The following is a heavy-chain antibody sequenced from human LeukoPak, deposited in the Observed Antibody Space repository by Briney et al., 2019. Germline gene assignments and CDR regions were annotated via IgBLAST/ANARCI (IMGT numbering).Heavy chain of an antibody. CDR2: ISGSGGSI. D-gene: IGHD6-6*01. V-gene: IGHV3-23*01. Sequence: PGGSLRLSCAASGFTFSSYAMSWVRQAPGKGLEWVSAISGSGGSIYYADSVKGRFTISRDNSKNTLYLQMNSLRAEDTAVYYCARNKQLDSLYYFDYWGQGTLVTVSS. CDR1: GFTFSSYA. CDR3: ARNKQLDSLYYFDY. J-gene: IGHJ4*02.